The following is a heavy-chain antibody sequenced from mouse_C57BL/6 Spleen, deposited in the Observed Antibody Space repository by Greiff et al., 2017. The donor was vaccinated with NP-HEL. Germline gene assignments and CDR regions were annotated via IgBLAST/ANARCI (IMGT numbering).Heavy chain of an antibody. CDR3: ARADYDDPYYYAMDY. CDR1: GFNIKNTY. J-gene: IGHJ4*01. V-gene: IGHV14-3*01. D-gene: IGHD2-3*01. CDR2: IDPANGNT. Sequence: LVESVAELVRPGASVKLSCTASGFNIKNTYMHWVQQRPEQGLEWIGRIDPANGNTKYAPKFQGKATITADTSSNTAYLQLSSLTSEVTAIYYCARADYDDPYYYAMDYWGQGTSVTVSS.